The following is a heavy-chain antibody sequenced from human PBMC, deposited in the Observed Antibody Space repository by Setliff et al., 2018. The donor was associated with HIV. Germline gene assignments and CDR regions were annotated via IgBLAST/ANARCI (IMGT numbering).Heavy chain of an antibody. J-gene: IGHJ6*04. V-gene: IGHV3-43*01. Sequence: GGSLRLSCAASGFTFDDHAMHWVRQAPGKGLEWLSLITWDGNKIFYADSVRGRFRISRDNRRNSLFLQMDSLRFEDTATYYCAKVGGDGRYYYYHMDVWGKGTTVTVSS. D-gene: IGHD3-10*01. CDR2: ITWDGNKI. CDR1: GFTFDDHA. CDR3: AKVGGDGRYYYYHMDV.